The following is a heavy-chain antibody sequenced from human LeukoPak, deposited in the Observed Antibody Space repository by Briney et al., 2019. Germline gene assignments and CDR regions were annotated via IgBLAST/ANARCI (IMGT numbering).Heavy chain of an antibody. Sequence: ASVKVSCKASGYTLNSYTMHWVRQAPGQRLEWMGRINAVNGNTKYSQKFQGRVTITRDASASSAHMELSSLRSEDTAVYYCARDSRYYGSGFIDYWGQGTLVTVSS. CDR3: ARDSRYYGSGFIDY. CDR2: INAVNGNT. V-gene: IGHV1-3*01. CDR1: GYTLNSYT. D-gene: IGHD3-10*01. J-gene: IGHJ4*02.